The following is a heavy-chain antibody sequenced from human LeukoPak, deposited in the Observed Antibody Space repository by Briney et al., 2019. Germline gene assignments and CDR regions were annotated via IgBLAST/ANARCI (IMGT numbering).Heavy chain of an antibody. J-gene: IGHJ3*02. D-gene: IGHD3-22*01. Sequence: SQTLTLTCAVSGGSISSGGYSWSWIRQPPGKGLEWIGYIYHSGSTYYNPSLKSRVTISVDRSKNQFSLKLSSVTAADTAVYYCARLRSYYYDSSGYYSAFDIWGQGTMVTVSS. CDR3: ARLRSYYYDSSGYYSAFDI. CDR2: IYHSGST. CDR1: GGSISSGGYS. V-gene: IGHV4-30-2*01.